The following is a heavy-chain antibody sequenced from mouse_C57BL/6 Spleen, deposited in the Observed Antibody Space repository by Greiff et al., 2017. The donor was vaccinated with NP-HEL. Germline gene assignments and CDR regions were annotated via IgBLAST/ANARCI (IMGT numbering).Heavy chain of an antibody. V-gene: IGHV3-6*01. CDR1: GYSITSGYY. Sequence: EVQLVESGPGLVKPSQSLSLTCSVTGYSITSGYYWNWIRQFPGNKLEWMGYISYDGSNNYNPSLKNRISITRDTSKNQFFLKLNSVTTEDTATYYCAREEVTAYFDVWGTGTTVTVSS. D-gene: IGHD2-5*01. J-gene: IGHJ1*03. CDR2: ISYDGSN. CDR3: AREEVTAYFDV.